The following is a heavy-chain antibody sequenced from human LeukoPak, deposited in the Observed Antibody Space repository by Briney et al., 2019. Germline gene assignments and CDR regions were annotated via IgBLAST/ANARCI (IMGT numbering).Heavy chain of an antibody. J-gene: IGHJ3*02. CDR2: IKQDGSEK. CDR1: GFTFSSYW. Sequence: GGSLRLSCAASGFTFSSYWMSWVRQAPGKGLEWVANIKQDGSEKYYVDSVTGRFTISRDNAKNSLYLQMNSLRAEDTAVYYCARDCSSTSCYLEAFDIWGQGTMVTVSS. V-gene: IGHV3-7*01. CDR3: ARDCSSTSCYLEAFDI. D-gene: IGHD2-2*01.